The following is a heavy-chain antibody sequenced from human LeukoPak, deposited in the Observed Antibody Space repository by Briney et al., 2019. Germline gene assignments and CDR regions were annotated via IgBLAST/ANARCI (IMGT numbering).Heavy chain of an antibody. CDR1: GFTFSSYS. CDR2: ISSSSSYI. V-gene: IGHV3-21*01. D-gene: IGHD3-22*01. CDR3: ARDSGDSSGYYFDAFDI. Sequence: GGPLRLSRAPSGFTFSSYSMNWVRQAPGNGLEWVSSISSSSSYIYYADSVKGRFTISRDNAKNSLYLQMNSLRAEDTAVYYCARDSGDSSGYYFDAFDIWGQGTMVTVSS. J-gene: IGHJ3*02.